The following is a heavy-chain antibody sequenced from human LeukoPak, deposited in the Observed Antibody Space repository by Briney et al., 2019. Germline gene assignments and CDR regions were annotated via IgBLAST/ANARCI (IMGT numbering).Heavy chain of an antibody. D-gene: IGHD2-2*01. CDR1: GGSVSSGSYY. Sequence: SETLSLTCTVSGGSVSSGSYYWSWIRQPPGKGLEWIGYIYYSGSTNYIPSLKSRVTISVDTSKNQFSLKLSSVTAADTAVYYCARWYCTSTTCYVDQWGQGTLVTVSS. CDR2: IYYSGST. CDR3: ARWYCTSTTCYVDQ. V-gene: IGHV4-61*01. J-gene: IGHJ4*02.